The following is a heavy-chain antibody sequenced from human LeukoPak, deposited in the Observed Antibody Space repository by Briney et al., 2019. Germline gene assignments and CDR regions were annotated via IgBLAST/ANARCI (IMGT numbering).Heavy chain of an antibody. V-gene: IGHV4-30-2*01. CDR2: ISHIGST. D-gene: IGHD6-6*01. Sequence: SETLSLTCTVSGGSISSGDYYWTWIRQPPGKGLEWIGYISHIGSTFYNPSLRSRVTISEDRSKNQFSLKLTSVTAADTAVYYCAREGYSSSSSIDYWGQGTLVTVSS. J-gene: IGHJ4*02. CDR1: GGSISSGDYY. CDR3: AREGYSSSSSIDY.